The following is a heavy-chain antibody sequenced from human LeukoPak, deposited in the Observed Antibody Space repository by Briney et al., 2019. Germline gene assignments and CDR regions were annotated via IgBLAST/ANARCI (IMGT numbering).Heavy chain of an antibody. V-gene: IGHV1-46*01. J-gene: IGHJ4*02. CDR2: INPSGGST. D-gene: IGHD3-22*01. Sequence: ASVKVSCKASGYTFTSYSTHWVRQAPGQGLEWMGIINPSGGSTNYAQKFQERVTITRDMSTSTAYMELSSLRSEDTPVYYCAAPYYDDSSGYTLDYWGQGTLVTVSS. CDR3: AAPYYDDSSGYTLDY. CDR1: GYTFTSYS.